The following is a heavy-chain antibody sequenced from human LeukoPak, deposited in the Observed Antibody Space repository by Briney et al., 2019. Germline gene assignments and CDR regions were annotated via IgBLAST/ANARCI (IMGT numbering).Heavy chain of an antibody. J-gene: IGHJ4*02. V-gene: IGHV3-48*03. CDR2: ISSSGSTK. D-gene: IGHD1-14*01. Sequence: PGGSLRLSCAASGFTFSIYEMNWVRQAPGKGLGWVSYISSSGSTKYYADSVKGRFTISRDNAKHSLYLQMNSLRAEDTAVYYCARDGSDFDFDYWGQGTLVTVSS. CDR1: GFTFSIYE. CDR3: ARDGSDFDFDY.